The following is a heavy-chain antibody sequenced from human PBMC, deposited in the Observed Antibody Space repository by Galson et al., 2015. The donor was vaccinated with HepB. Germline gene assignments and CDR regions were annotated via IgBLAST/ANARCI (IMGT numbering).Heavy chain of an antibody. V-gene: IGHV4-34*01. D-gene: IGHD3-10*01. CDR3: ARTRVYYGSGSYYNDPRYYGMDV. J-gene: IGHJ6*02. CDR1: GGSFSGYY. Sequence: ETLSLTCAVYGGSFSGYYWSWIRQPPGKGLEWIGEINHSGSTNYNPSLKSRVTISVDTSKNQFSLKLSSVTAADTAVYYCARTRVYYGSGSYYNDPRYYGMDVWGQGTTVTVSS. CDR2: INHSGST.